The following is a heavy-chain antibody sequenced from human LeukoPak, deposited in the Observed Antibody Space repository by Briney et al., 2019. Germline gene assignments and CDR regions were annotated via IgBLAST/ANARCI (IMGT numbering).Heavy chain of an antibody. D-gene: IGHD5-24*01. V-gene: IGHV4-38-2*02. CDR2: IYHSGSV. CDR1: GYSISSGYY. Sequence: SETLSLTCTVSGYSISSGYYWGWIRQPPGKGLEWIGSIYHSGSVYFNPSLKSRVTISVDTSNNQFSLKLTSVTPADTAVYYCARDPDGYKFFDYWGRGRPVTVSS. CDR3: ARDPDGYKFFDY. J-gene: IGHJ4*02.